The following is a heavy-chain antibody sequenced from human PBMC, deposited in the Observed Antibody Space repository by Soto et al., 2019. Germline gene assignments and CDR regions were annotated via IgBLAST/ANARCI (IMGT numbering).Heavy chain of an antibody. Sequence: SETLSLTWAVSGGSIGSGGYSWSWIRQPPGKGPEWIGYIYHSGSTYYNPSLKSRVTISVDRSKNQFSLKLSSVTAADTAVYYCARGPPFGYWGQGTLVTVSS. J-gene: IGHJ4*02. V-gene: IGHV4-30-2*01. CDR1: GGSIGSGGYS. D-gene: IGHD3-10*01. CDR3: ARGPPFGY. CDR2: IYHSGST.